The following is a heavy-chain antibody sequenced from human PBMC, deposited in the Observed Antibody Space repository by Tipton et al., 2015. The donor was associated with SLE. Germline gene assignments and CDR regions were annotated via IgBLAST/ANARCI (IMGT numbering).Heavy chain of an antibody. CDR2: IYYGGST. D-gene: IGHD2-15*01. CDR3: ARAEGSWDAFDI. CDR1: GGSISSSNYY. V-gene: IGHV4-61*01. Sequence: TLSLTCTVSGGSISSSNYYWSWIRQPPGRGLEWIGYIYYGGSTNYNPSLKSRVTISVDTSKNQFSLKLSSVTAADTAVYYCARAEGSWDAFDIWGQGTMVTVSS. J-gene: IGHJ3*02.